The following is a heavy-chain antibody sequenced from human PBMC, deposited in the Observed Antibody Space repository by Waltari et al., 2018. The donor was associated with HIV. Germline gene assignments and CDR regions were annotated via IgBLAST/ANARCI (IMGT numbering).Heavy chain of an antibody. Sequence: EALLLESGGDVVQPGGSLRLSCVASEFTFNTYAMSWVRQAPGKGLEWVSSISGSGGTTYYADSVKGRFTVSRDNSKNTMYLQMNSLRAGDTAIYYCAKSYGDYLRRYFFDYWGQGTLVTVSS. CDR2: ISGSGGTT. J-gene: IGHJ4*02. CDR1: EFTFNTYA. D-gene: IGHD4-17*01. V-gene: IGHV3-23*01. CDR3: AKSYGDYLRRYFFDY.